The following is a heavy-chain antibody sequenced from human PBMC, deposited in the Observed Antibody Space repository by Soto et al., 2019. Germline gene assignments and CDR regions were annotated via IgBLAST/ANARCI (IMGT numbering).Heavy chain of an antibody. CDR3: SSGHCTNGVCRCYYFDY. Sequence: EVQLVESGGGLVQPGGSLRLSCAASGFTFSSYWMHWVRQAPGKGLVWVSRINSDGSSTTYADYVKGRFTISRDNAKKTLYLQMNSLRAEDTAVYYCSSGHCTNGVCRCYYFDYWGQGTLVTVSS. V-gene: IGHV3-74*01. CDR2: INSDGSST. D-gene: IGHD2-8*01. J-gene: IGHJ4*02. CDR1: GFTFSSYW.